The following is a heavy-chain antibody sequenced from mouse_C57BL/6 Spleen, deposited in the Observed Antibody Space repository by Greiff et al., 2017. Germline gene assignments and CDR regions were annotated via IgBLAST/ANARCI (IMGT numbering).Heavy chain of an antibody. CDR3: ARRDYDYAMDY. D-gene: IGHD2-4*01. J-gene: IGHJ4*01. CDR1: GFTFSDYG. Sequence: VQLKESGGGLVKPGGSLKLSCAASGFTFSDYGMHWVRQAPEKGLEWVAYISSGSSTIYYADTVKGRVTISRDNAKNTLFLQMTSLRSEDTAMYYCARRDYDYAMDYWGQGTSVTVSS. CDR2: ISSGSSTI. V-gene: IGHV5-17*01.